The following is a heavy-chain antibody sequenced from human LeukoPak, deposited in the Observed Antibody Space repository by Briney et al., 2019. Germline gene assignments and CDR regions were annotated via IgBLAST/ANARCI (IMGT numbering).Heavy chain of an antibody. V-gene: IGHV4-59*01. D-gene: IGHD3-22*01. CDR1: GGSIRTNY. Sequence: SETLSLTCTVSGGSIRTNYWSWIRQPPGKGLEWIGYIYYSGNTNNNPSLKSRVTISVGASKNQFSLKLTSVTAADKAVYYCARINYYDRTGYNPTYYFGSWGQGTLVIVSS. CDR3: ARINYYDRTGYNPTYYFGS. J-gene: IGHJ4*02. CDR2: IYYSGNT.